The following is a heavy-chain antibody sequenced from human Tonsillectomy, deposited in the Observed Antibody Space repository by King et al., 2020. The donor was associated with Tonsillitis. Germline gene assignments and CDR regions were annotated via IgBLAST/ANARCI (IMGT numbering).Heavy chain of an antibody. CDR2: IYYRGSI. D-gene: IGHD3-10*01. J-gene: IGHJ2*01. Sequence: QLQESGPGRGKPWETLSLPCTISGGHLSSVSYSWGWTRHPQGKGLEGIGNIYYRGSINYNPPLKSRVTISIDTSKNQFSLKLSSVTAADTAVYYCARDLLGRGTMVRVENWYFDLWGRGTLVTVSS. V-gene: IGHV4-61*01. CDR1: GGHLSSVSYS. CDR3: ARDLLGRGTMVRVENWYFDL.